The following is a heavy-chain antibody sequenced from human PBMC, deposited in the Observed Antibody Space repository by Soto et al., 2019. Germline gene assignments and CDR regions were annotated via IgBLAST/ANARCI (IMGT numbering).Heavy chain of an antibody. V-gene: IGHV3-23*01. CDR3: AKVPKYCSSTSCYVFDY. CDR2: ISGSGGST. J-gene: IGHJ4*02. D-gene: IGHD2-2*01. CDR1: GFTFSSYA. Sequence: GGSLRLSCAASGFTFSSYAMSWVRQAPGKGLEWVSAISGSGGSTYYADSVKGRFTISRDNSKNTLYLQMNSLRAEDTAVYYCAKVPKYCSSTSCYVFDYWGQGTLVTVSS.